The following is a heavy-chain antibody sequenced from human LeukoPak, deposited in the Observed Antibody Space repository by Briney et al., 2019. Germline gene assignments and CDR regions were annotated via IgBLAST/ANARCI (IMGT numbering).Heavy chain of an antibody. CDR2: IYYSGST. D-gene: IGHD4/OR15-4a*01. V-gene: IGHV4-39*01. J-gene: IGHJ4*02. CDR3: ARHTFKGDGGNYILHY. CDR1: GGSISSSSYY. Sequence: PSETLSLTCTVSGGSISSSSYYWGWIRQPPGKGLEWIGSIYYSGSTYYNPSLKSRVTMSVDTSKNQFSLNLSSVTAADTAVYYCARHTFKGDGGNYILHYWGQGILVTVSS.